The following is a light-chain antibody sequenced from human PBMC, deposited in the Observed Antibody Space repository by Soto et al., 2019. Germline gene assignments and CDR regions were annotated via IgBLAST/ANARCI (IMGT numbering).Light chain of an antibody. CDR1: QSISRW. J-gene: IGKJ1*01. Sequence: DIQMTQSPSTLSASVGDRVTITCRASQSISRWLAWYQQKPGKAPKVLIWDASSLQRGVPSRFSGSRSGTAFTLTISSLQPDDFATYYCQQYNDHSTWTFGQGTKVEIK. CDR3: QQYNDHSTWT. V-gene: IGKV1-5*01. CDR2: DAS.